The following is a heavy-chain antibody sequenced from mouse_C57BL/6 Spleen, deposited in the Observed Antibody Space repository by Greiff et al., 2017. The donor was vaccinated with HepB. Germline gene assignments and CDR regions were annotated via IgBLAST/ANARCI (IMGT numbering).Heavy chain of an antibody. Sequence: EVQLVESGGGLVQPGGSLSLSCAASGFTFTDYYMSWVRQPPGKALEWLGFIRNKANGYTTEYSASVKGRFTISRDNSQSILYLQMNALRAEDSATYYCARDGSEFAYWGQGTLDTVSA. CDR1: GFTFTDYY. CDR3: ARDGSEFAY. V-gene: IGHV7-3*01. J-gene: IGHJ3*01. D-gene: IGHD1-1*01. CDR2: IRNKANGYTT.